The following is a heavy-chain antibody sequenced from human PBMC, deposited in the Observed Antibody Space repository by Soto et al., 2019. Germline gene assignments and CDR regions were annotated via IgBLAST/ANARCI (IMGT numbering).Heavy chain of an antibody. Sequence: EVQLVESGGGLVQPGRSLRLSCAASGFTFDDYAMQWVRQAPGKGLEWVSGISWNSGSIGYADSVKGRFTISRDNAKNSLYLQMNSLRAEDTALYYCAKDMSGGNSWSGYYYYGMDVWGQGTTVTVFS. CDR3: AKDMSGGNSWSGYYYYGMDV. J-gene: IGHJ6*02. CDR2: ISWNSGSI. D-gene: IGHD2-21*02. V-gene: IGHV3-9*01. CDR1: GFTFDDYA.